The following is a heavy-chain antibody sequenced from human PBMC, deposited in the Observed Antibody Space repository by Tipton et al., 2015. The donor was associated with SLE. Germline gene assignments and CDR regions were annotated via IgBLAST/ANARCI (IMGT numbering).Heavy chain of an antibody. V-gene: IGHV4-38-2*01. CDR1: GYSISSGYY. D-gene: IGHD3-10*01. Sequence: TLSLTCAVSGYSISSGYYWGWIRQPPGKGLEWIGSIYHSGSTYYNPSLKSRVTTSVDTSKNQFSLKLSSVTAADTAVYYCARHDRYYYGSGSYYNGAFDIWGQGTMVTVSS. CDR2: IYHSGST. CDR3: ARHDRYYYGSGSYYNGAFDI. J-gene: IGHJ3*02.